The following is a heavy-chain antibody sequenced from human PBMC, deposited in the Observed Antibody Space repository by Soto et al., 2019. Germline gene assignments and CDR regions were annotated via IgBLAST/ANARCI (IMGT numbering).Heavy chain of an antibody. D-gene: IGHD2-15*01. CDR1: GFTFSSYA. CDR2: ISAGGGTT. V-gene: IGHV3-23*01. J-gene: IGHJ6*02. CDR3: AKPPASVLSTTHYYYGMDV. Sequence: EVQLLQSGGGLLQPGGSLRLSCAASGFTFSSYAMTWVRRAPGKGLEWVSAISAGGGTTYYADSVKGRFTVSRDNSKITLYLQMNSLSADDTAVYYCAKPPASVLSTTHYYYGMDVWGRGTTVTVSS.